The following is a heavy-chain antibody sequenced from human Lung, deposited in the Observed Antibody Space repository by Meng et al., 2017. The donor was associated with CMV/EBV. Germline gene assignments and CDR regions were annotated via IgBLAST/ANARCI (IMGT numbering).Heavy chain of an antibody. D-gene: IGHD6-6*01. J-gene: IGHJ2*01. CDR2: IYSGGST. CDR1: GFTVSSNY. Sequence: ASGFTVSSNYMSWVRQAPGKGLEWVSVIYSGGSTYYADSVKGRFTISRDNSKNTLYLQMNSLRAEDTAVYYCARCIAARRNWYFDLWGRGTLGTVSS. V-gene: IGHV3-53*01. CDR3: ARCIAARRNWYFDL.